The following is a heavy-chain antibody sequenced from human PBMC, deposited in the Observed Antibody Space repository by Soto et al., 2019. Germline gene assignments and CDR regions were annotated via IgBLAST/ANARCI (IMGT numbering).Heavy chain of an antibody. CDR1: GGSISSSGYY. J-gene: IGHJ4*01. V-gene: IGHV4-31*03. CDR2: IHYGGSP. CDR3: AYGLRAHYYLQY. Sequence: SETLSLTCTVSGGSISSSGYYLSWVRQHPGKGLEWIGYIHYGGSPYYSPSLKSRTTISVDTSTNQFSLTLTSVTPADTAVYYCAYGLRAHYYLQYWGQGTLVTVSS. D-gene: IGHD3-10*01.